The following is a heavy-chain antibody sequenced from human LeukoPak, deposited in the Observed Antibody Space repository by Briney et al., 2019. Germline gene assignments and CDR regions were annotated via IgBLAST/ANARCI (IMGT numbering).Heavy chain of an antibody. V-gene: IGHV3-9*01. CDR2: ISWNSGSI. D-gene: IGHD6-19*01. CDR1: GFTFDEYA. J-gene: IGHJ4*02. CDR3: AKAPSYSSGPYYFDY. Sequence: GGSLRLSCAASGFTFDEYAMHWVRQAPGKGLEWVSGISWNSGSIGYADSVKGRFTISRDNAKNSLYLQMNSLRAEDTALYYCAKAPSYSSGPYYFDYWGQGTLVTVSS.